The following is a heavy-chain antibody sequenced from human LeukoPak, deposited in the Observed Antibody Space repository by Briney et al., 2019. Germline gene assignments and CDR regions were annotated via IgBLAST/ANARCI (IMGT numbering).Heavy chain of an antibody. CDR2: INWNGGST. J-gene: IGHJ4*02. CDR3: ARVGSLKWLTLYDY. V-gene: IGHV3-20*04. Sequence: GGSLRLSCAASGFTFDDYGMSWVRQAPGKGLEWVSGINWNGGSTAYADSVKGRFTISRDNAKNSLYLQMNSLRAEVTALYYCARVGSLKWLTLYDYWGQGTLVTVSS. D-gene: IGHD3-3*01. CDR1: GFTFDDYG.